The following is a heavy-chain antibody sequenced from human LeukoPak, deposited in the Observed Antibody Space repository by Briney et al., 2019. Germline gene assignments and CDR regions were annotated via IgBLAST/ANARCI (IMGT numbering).Heavy chain of an antibody. CDR3: ARRKVDSGSGELSLYPFDY. CDR1: GGSVSSGSYY. V-gene: IGHV4-61*01. Sequence: SETLSLTCTVSGGSVSSGSYYWSWIRQPPGKGLEWIGYIYYSGSTNYNPSLKSRVTISVDTSKNQFSLKLSSVTAADTAVYYCARRKVDSGSGELSLYPFDYWGQGTLVTVSS. D-gene: IGHD3-16*02. J-gene: IGHJ4*02. CDR2: IYYSGST.